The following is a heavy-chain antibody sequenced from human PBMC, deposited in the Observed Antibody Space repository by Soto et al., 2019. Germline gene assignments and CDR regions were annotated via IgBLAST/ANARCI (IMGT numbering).Heavy chain of an antibody. J-gene: IGHJ2*01. CDR1: GFTFSGYA. V-gene: IGHV3-23*01. D-gene: IGHD3-10*01. CDR2: ISGGGDAT. CDR3: ARKVSGSTGRPDLWYFAL. Sequence: EVQLLDSGGGLVQPGGSLRLSCAASGFTFSGYALTWVRQAPGKGLEWVSAISGGGDATFYADSVKGRFTISRDNSKNTLYLQMHTLRAEDTAVYYCARKVSGSTGRPDLWYFALWGRGTLVTVSS.